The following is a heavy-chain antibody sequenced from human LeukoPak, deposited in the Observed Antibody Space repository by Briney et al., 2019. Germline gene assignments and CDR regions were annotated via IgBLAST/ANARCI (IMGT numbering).Heavy chain of an antibody. CDR3: ARDTEGPRDYYYYYGMDV. Sequence: SETLSLTCTVSGGSISSGGYYWSWIRQHPGKGLEWIGYIYYSGSTYYNPSLKSRVTISVDTSKNQFSLKLSSVTAADTAVYYCARDTEGPRDYYYYYGMDVWGKGTTVTVSS. CDR1: GGSISSGGYY. J-gene: IGHJ6*04. V-gene: IGHV4-31*03. CDR2: IYYSGST.